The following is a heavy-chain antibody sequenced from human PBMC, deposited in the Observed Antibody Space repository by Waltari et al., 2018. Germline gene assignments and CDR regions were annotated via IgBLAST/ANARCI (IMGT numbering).Heavy chain of an antibody. V-gene: IGHV1-46*01. CDR2: INPSGGST. CDR1: GYTFTSYY. J-gene: IGHJ4*02. D-gene: IGHD3-10*01. Sequence: QVQLVQSGAEVKKPGASVKVSCKASGYTFTSYYMHWVRQAPGQGLEWMGIINPSGGSTSYAQKFQGRVTITTDESTSTAYMELSSLRSEDTAVYYCARASRNYGSGSYYNEYWGQGTLVTVSS. CDR3: ARASRNYGSGSYYNEY.